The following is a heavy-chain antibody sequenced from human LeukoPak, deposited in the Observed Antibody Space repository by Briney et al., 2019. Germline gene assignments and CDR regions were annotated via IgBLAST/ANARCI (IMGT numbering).Heavy chain of an antibody. V-gene: IGHV3-33*01. Sequence: PGGSLRLSCAASGISFSSYGMHWVRQAPGKGLEWVTVMWYDGSNKHYADSVKGRFTISRDNSKNTLYLQMNSLRAEDTAVYYCARGALGGYYYGMDVWGQGTTVTVSS. CDR2: MWYDGSNK. J-gene: IGHJ6*02. CDR1: GISFSSYG. D-gene: IGHD3-10*01. CDR3: ARGALGGYYYGMDV.